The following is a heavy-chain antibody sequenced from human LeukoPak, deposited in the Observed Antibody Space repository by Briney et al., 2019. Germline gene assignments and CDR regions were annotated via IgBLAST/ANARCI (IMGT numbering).Heavy chain of an antibody. J-gene: IGHJ4*02. CDR2: IIPIFGTA. CDR3: AAQMRRLLGGRDY. Sequence: SVKVSCKASGGTFSSYAISWVRQAPGQGLEWMGGIIPIFGTANYAQKFQGRVTITTDESTSTAYMELSSLRSEDTAAYYCAAQMRRLLGGRDYWGQGTLVTVSS. V-gene: IGHV1-69*05. D-gene: IGHD3-16*01. CDR1: GGTFSSYA.